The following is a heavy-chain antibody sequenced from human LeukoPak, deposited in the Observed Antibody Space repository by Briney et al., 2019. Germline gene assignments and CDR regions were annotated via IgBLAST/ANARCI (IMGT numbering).Heavy chain of an antibody. V-gene: IGHV3-23*01. CDR2: ISGSADST. Sequence: GGSLRLSCVASGFTFSSYAMSWVRQAPGKGLEWVSGISGSADSTYYADSVKGRFTISRDNSKNTLFLQMNSLRAEDTALYYCAKGRGFCSGGSCYYYYYIDVWGKGTTVTVSS. D-gene: IGHD2-15*01. CDR1: GFTFSSYA. CDR3: AKGRGFCSGGSCYYYYYIDV. J-gene: IGHJ6*03.